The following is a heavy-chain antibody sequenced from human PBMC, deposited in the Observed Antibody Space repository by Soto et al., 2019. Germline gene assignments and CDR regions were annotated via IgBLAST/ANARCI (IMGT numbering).Heavy chain of an antibody. J-gene: IGHJ6*04. Sequence: QVQLVESGGGVVQPGRSLRLSCAASGFTFSSYGMHWVRQAPGKGLEWVAVISYDGSNKYYADSVKGRFTISRDNSKDKLYLQMNILRAEDTAVYYCAKDVVVGATPGLGDYYYYYGIHVWGEGATVTVSS. V-gene: IGHV3-30*18. CDR3: AKDVVVGATPGLGDYYYYYGIHV. D-gene: IGHD2-21*01. CDR2: ISYDGSNK. CDR1: GFTFSSYG.